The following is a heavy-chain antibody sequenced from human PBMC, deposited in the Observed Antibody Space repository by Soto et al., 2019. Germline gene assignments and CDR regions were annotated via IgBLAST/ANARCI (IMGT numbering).Heavy chain of an antibody. D-gene: IGHD4-17*01. Sequence: EVQLVESGGGLVQPGRSLRLSCAASGFTFDDYAMHWVRQAPGKGLEWVSGISWNSGSIGYADSVKGRFTISRDNAKNSLYLQMNSLRAEDTALYYWAKSARLRADYFDYCGQGTLVTVSS. J-gene: IGHJ4*02. CDR3: AKSARLRADYFDY. V-gene: IGHV3-9*01. CDR1: GFTFDDYA. CDR2: ISWNSGSI.